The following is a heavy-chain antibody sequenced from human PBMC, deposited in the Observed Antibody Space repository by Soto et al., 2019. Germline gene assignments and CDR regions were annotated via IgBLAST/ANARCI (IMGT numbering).Heavy chain of an antibody. D-gene: IGHD2-2*02. CDR1: GFTFSTYS. CDR2: ISSRSDI. Sequence: GGSLRLSCVGSGFTFSTYSINWVRQAPGKGLDWVSSISSRSDIYYADSVKGRFTISRDNAKNSVSLQMNSLRAEDTAVYYCAREYTAWPLAYGLDVWGQGTTVTVYS. V-gene: IGHV3-21*01. J-gene: IGHJ6*02. CDR3: AREYTAWPLAYGLDV.